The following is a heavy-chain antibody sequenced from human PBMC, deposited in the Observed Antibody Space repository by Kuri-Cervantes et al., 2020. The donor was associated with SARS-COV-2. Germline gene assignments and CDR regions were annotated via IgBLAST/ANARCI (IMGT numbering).Heavy chain of an antibody. V-gene: IGHV3-49*04. CDR1: GFTFSSYS. CDR2: IRSKAYGGTT. D-gene: IGHD3-3*01. J-gene: IGHJ4*02. Sequence: GGSLRLSCAASGFTFSSYSMNWVRQAPGKGLEWVGFIRSKAYGGTTEYAASVKGGFTISRDDSKSIAYLQMNSLKTEDTAVYYCTSLDFWSGYYFDYWGQGTLVTVSS. CDR3: TSLDFWSGYYFDY.